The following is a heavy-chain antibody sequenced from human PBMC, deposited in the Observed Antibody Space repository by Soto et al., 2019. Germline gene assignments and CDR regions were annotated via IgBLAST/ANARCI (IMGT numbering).Heavy chain of an antibody. CDR3: ARAVDDEKQKLGNWYDP. J-gene: IGHJ5*02. CDR1: GGTFSSYT. V-gene: IGHV1-69*02. D-gene: IGHD2-15*01. Sequence: QVQLVQSGAEVKKPGSSVKVSCKASGGTFSSYTISWVRQAPGQGLEWMGRIIPILGIANYAQKFQGRVTITADKSTSTAYMELSSLRSEDTAVYYCARAVDDEKQKLGNWYDPWGQGTLVTVSS. CDR2: IIPILGIA.